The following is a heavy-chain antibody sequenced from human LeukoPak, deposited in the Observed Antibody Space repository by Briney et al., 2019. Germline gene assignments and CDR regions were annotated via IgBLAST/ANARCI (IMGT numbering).Heavy chain of an antibody. Sequence: SETLSLTCAVYGGSFSGYYWSWIRQPPGKGLEWIGEVNLQGSTNHNPSLKSRVAISVDKSENHISLKLTSVTAADTAVYYCAREGGPYRPLDYSGQGTLVTVAS. CDR3: AREGGPYRPLDY. V-gene: IGHV4-34*01. J-gene: IGHJ4*02. CDR2: VNLQGST. CDR1: GGSFSGYY.